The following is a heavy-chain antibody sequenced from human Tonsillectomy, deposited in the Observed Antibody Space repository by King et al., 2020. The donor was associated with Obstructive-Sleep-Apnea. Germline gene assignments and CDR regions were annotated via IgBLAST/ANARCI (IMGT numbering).Heavy chain of an antibody. V-gene: IGHV1-69*09. D-gene: IGHD5-18*01. Sequence: QLVQSGAEVKKPGSSVKVSCKASGGTFSNYAISWVRQAPGQGLEWMGRIIPILNIGNYAQKFQGRVTITADKSTSTAYMELRSLRSEDTAVYYCSRDLRGYSYGDYYYYGMDVWGQGTTVTVSS. CDR3: SRDLRGYSYGDYYYYGMDV. CDR2: IIPILNIG. J-gene: IGHJ6*02. CDR1: GGTFSNYA.